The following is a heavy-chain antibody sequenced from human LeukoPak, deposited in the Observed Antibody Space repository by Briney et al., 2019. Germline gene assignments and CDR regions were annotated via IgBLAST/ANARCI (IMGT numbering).Heavy chain of an antibody. V-gene: IGHV4-59*01. CDR3: ARVRVRGVIIDY. CDR1: GGSISSYY. J-gene: IGHJ4*02. Sequence: SETLSLTCTVSGGSISSYYWSWIRQPPGKGLEWIGYIYYSGSTNYNPSLKSRVTISVDTSKNQFSLKLSSVTAADTAVYYCARVRVRGVIIDYWGQRTLVTVSS. D-gene: IGHD3-10*01. CDR2: IYYSGST.